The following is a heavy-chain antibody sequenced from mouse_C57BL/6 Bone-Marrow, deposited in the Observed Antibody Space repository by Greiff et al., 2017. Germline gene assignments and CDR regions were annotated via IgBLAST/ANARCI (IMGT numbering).Heavy chain of an antibody. V-gene: IGHV5-9-1*02. J-gene: IGHJ3*01. CDR2: ISSGGDYI. Sequence: EVMLVESGEGLVKPGGSLKLSCAASGFTFSSYAMSWVRQTPEKRLEWVAYISSGGDYIYYADTVKGRFTISRDNARNTLYLQMSSLKSDDTAMYYCTIELGRGFAYWGQGTLVTVSA. D-gene: IGHD4-1*01. CDR1: GFTFSSYA. CDR3: TIELGRGFAY.